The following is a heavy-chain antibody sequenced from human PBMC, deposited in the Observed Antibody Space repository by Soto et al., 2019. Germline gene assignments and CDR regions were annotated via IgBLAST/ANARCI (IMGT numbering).Heavy chain of an antibody. CDR3: AAGGRDGYIR. V-gene: IGHV1-69*01. CDR2: IIPILGTT. J-gene: IGHJ4*02. D-gene: IGHD5-18*01. CDR1: RDTFDSYA. Sequence: GQLLQSGAEVRKPGSSVKVSCKTSRDTFDSYAITWVRQAPGQGLEWMGGIIPILGTTKYAQKFQGRVTMTADESTNTAHMELSSLRFEDRAMYYCAAGGRDGYIRWGQGTQVTVSS.